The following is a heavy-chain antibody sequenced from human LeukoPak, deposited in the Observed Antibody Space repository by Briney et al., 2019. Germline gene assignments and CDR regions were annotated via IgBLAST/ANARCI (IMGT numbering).Heavy chain of an antibody. J-gene: IGHJ3*02. V-gene: IGHV3-21*01. CDR1: GFTFSSYE. Sequence: GGSLRLSCAASGFTFSSYEMNWVRQAPGKGLEWVSSISNSGFYIYYADSVKGRFVVSRDNANNSLYLQMNSLRDEDTAVYYCVTDGASDIWGQGTMVTVSS. CDR2: ISNSGFYI. CDR3: VTDGASDI.